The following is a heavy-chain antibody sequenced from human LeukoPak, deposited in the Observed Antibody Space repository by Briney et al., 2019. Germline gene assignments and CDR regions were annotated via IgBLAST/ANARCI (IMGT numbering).Heavy chain of an antibody. J-gene: IGHJ4*02. CDR3: ARDPRMERHYYFDY. D-gene: IGHD1-1*01. CDR1: GYTFTSYG. V-gene: IGHV1-18*01. Sequence: ASVKVSCKASGYTFTSYGISWVRRAPGQGLEWMGWISAYNGNTNYAQKLQGRVTMTTDTSTSTAYMELRSLRSDDTAVYYCARDPRMERHYYFDYWGQGTLVTVSS. CDR2: ISAYNGNT.